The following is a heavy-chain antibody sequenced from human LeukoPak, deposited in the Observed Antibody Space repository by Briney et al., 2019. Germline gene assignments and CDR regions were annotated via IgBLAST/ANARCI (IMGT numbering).Heavy chain of an antibody. Sequence: ASVKVSCKAFGHTFTSNYMHWVRRAPGQGPEWMGVISPSGGSATCAQKFQGRVTLTRDMSTSTDYLELSSLRSEDTAVYYCARDWVDYGDYQTTLRGDAFDIWGQGTMVTVSS. J-gene: IGHJ3*02. CDR2: ISPSGGSA. V-gene: IGHV1-46*01. D-gene: IGHD4-17*01. CDR1: GHTFTSNY. CDR3: ARDWVDYGDYQTTLRGDAFDI.